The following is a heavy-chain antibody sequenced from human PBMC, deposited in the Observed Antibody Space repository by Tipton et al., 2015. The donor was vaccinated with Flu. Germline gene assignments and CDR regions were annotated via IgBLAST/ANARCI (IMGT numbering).Heavy chain of an antibody. Sequence: TPSLTCTVSGGSISSSSYYWSWIRQPAGKGLEWIGRIYTSGSTNYNPSLKSRVTMSVGTSKNQFSLKLSSVTAADTAVYYCARDRKLWGIDYWGQGTLVTVSS. CDR3: ARDRKLWGIDY. CDR1: GGSISSSSYY. J-gene: IGHJ4*02. CDR2: IYTSGST. V-gene: IGHV4-61*02. D-gene: IGHD3-16*01.